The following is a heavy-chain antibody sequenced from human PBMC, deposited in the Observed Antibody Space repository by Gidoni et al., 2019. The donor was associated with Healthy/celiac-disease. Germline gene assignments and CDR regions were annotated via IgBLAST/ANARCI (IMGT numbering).Heavy chain of an antibody. V-gene: IGHV1-69*01. CDR3: ARERGWDGGVGYYFDY. J-gene: IGHJ4*02. D-gene: IGHD3-16*01. CDR2: IIPIFGTA. CDR1: GGTFSSYA. Sequence: QVQLVQSGAEVKKPGSSVKVPCKASGGTFSSYAISWVRQAPGQGLEWMGGIIPIFGTANYAQKFQGRVTITADESTSTAYMELSSLRSEDTAVYYCARERGWDGGVGYYFDYWGQGTLVTVSS.